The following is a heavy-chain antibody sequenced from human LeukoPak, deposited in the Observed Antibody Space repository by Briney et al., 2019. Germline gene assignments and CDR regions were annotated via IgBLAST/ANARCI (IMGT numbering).Heavy chain of an antibody. Sequence: GESLKISRKASRYSFTNYWIGWVRQMPGKGLEWMGTICPGDSDTRYSPSFQGQVTISADKSISTAHLQWSSLKVSDTALYYCARQQSASGYIEWGQGTLVTVSS. D-gene: IGHD6-25*01. CDR1: RYSFTNYW. CDR2: ICPGDSDT. J-gene: IGHJ4*02. V-gene: IGHV5-51*01. CDR3: ARQQSASGYIE.